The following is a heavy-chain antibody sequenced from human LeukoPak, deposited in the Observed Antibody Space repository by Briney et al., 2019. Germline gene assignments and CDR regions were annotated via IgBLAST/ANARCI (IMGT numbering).Heavy chain of an antibody. V-gene: IGHV1-2*02. D-gene: IGHD6-6*01. Sequence: ASVKVSCRASGYTFTAHYIHWVRQAPGQGLEWMGWIHPNSGGTNYAQKFQGRVTMTRDTSISTAYMELSRLTFDDTAVYYCGRKSAARKTSEFDYWGQGTLVTVSS. J-gene: IGHJ4*02. CDR2: IHPNSGGT. CDR3: GRKSAARKTSEFDY. CDR1: GYTFTAHY.